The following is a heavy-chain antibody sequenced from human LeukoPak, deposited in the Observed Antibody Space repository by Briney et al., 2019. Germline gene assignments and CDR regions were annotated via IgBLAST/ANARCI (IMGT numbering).Heavy chain of an antibody. CDR1: GFTFSNSY. J-gene: IGHJ4*02. CDR2: LWPDGSDI. Sequence: PGGSLRLSCAASGFTFSNSYMSWVRQAPSKGLEWVATLWPDGSDIYYLDSVKGRFTISRDNAENSLYLHMNSLTVEDTAVYYCVRLLGHVTTYDYWGQGTLVTVSS. V-gene: IGHV3-7*01. D-gene: IGHD4-11*01. CDR3: VRLLGHVTTYDY.